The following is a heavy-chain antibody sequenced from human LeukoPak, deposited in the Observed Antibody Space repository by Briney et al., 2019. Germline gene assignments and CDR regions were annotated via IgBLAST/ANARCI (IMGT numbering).Heavy chain of an antibody. CDR2: MSPNSGST. D-gene: IGHD1-26*01. CDR3: ASARVEGEVGAFDY. V-gene: IGHV1-8*01. CDR1: GYTFTSYD. Sequence: ASVKVSCKASGYTFTSYDINWVRQATGQGLEWMGWMSPNSGSTGYAQKFQGRVTMTRNTSISTAYMELSSLRSEDTAVYYCASARVEGEVGAFDYWGQGTLVTVSS. J-gene: IGHJ4*02.